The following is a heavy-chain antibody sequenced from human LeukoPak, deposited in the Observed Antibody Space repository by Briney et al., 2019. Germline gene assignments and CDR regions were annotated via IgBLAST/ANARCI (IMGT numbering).Heavy chain of an antibody. CDR3: ARDPTVTNFHDAFDI. CDR2: IKQDGSQK. V-gene: IGHV3-7*05. J-gene: IGHJ3*02. CDR1: GITFGSYW. Sequence: AGGSLRLSCAASGITFGSYWMSWVRQAPGKGLEWVATIKQDGSQKEYVDSVKGRFTISRDNAKNSLYLQMNSLRPEDTAVYYCARDPTVTNFHDAFDIWGQGTMATVSS. D-gene: IGHD4-17*01.